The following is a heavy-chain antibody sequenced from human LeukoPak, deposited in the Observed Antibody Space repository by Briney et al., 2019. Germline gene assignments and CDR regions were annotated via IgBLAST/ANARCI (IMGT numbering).Heavy chain of an antibody. CDR1: GGSISSYY. J-gene: IGHJ5*02. CDR2: IYYSGST. CDR3: ARGTDLGWFDP. V-gene: IGHV4-59*01. D-gene: IGHD3-3*01. Sequence: NPSETLSLTCTVSGGSISSYYWSWIRQPPGKGLEWIGYIYYSGSTNYNPSLKSRVTISVDTSKNQFSLKLSSVTAADTAVYYCARGTDLGWFDPWGQGTLVTVSS.